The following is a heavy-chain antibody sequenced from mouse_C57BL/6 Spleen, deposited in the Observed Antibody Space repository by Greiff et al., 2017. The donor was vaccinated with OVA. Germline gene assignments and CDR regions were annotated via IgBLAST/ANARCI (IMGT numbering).Heavy chain of an antibody. V-gene: IGHV3-6*01. D-gene: IGHD1-1*01. CDR1: GYSITSGYY. J-gene: IGHJ2*01. CDR3: AREVLGFDY. CDR2: ISYDGSN. Sequence: VQLKESGPGLVKPPQSLSLTCSVPGYSITSGYYWNWIRQFPGNKLEWMGYISYDGSNNYNPSLKNRISITRDTSKNQFFLKLNSVTTEDTATYYCAREVLGFDYWGQGTTLTVSS.